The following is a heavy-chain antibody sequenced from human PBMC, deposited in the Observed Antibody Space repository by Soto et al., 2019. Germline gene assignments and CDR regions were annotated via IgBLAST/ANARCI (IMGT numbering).Heavy chain of an antibody. J-gene: IGHJ4*02. Sequence: QVQLVQSGAEVKKPGSSVKVSCKASGGTFSSYAISWARQAPGQGREWVGGMSPILGTANYAQKFQGRVTITADESTSTAYMELSSLRSEDTAVYYCARVRVSSSLIDYWGLGTLVTVSS. V-gene: IGHV1-69*01. CDR2: MSPILGTA. D-gene: IGHD6-13*01. CDR1: GGTFSSYA. CDR3: ARVRVSSSLIDY.